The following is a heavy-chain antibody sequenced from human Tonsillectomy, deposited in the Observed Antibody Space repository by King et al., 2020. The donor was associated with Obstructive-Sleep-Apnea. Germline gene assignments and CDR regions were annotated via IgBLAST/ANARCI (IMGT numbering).Heavy chain of an antibody. J-gene: IGHJ4*02. Sequence: QWQLVQSGAEVKKPGASVKVSCKASGYNFTSYYMHWVRQAPGQGLEWMGIINPSGCSTSYAQEFQGRVTMTRGTSTSTVYMELSSLRSEDTAVYYCARTLAVAGVGFDYWGQGTLVTVSS. CDR2: INPSGCST. V-gene: IGHV1-46*03. CDR3: ARTLAVAGVGFDY. CDR1: GYNFTSYY. D-gene: IGHD6-19*01.